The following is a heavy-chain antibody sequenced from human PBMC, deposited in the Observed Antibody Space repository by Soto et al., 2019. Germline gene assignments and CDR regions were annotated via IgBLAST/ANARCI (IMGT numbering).Heavy chain of an antibody. CDR1: GGSITRGGYY. V-gene: IGHV4-31*03. CDR2: IYNSGTT. CDR3: ARDPAP. Sequence: QVQLQESGPGLVKPSETLSLTCTVSGGSITRGGYYWSWIRQHPGKGLEWIGYIYNSGTTYYNPSLKSRVTTAVDTSKNQFSLKLTSVTAADTAVYYCARDPAPWGQGTLVTVSS. J-gene: IGHJ5*02.